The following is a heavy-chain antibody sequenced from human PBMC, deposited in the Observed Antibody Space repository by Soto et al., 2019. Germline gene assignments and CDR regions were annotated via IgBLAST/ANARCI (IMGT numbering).Heavy chain of an antibody. D-gene: IGHD3-22*01. CDR1: GFTFSSYS. V-gene: IGHV3-48*02. J-gene: IGHJ3*02. Sequence: GGSLRLSCAASGFTFSSYSTNWVRQAPGKGLEWVSYISSSSSTIYYADSVKGRFTISRDNAKNSLYLQTNSLRDEDTAVYYCARDGGSSGYWDAFDIWGQGTMVTVSS. CDR2: ISSSSSTI. CDR3: ARDGGSSGYWDAFDI.